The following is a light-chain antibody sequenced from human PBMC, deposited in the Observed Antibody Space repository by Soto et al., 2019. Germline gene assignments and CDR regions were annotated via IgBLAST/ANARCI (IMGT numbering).Light chain of an antibody. J-gene: IGKJ3*01. CDR3: QQFGTSSLVT. CDR1: QSVSSN. Sequence: EIVLTQSPATLCLSPGERAARSCRASQSVSSNLAWYQQKPGQAPRLLIYGVSSRATGIPDRFSGSGSGTDFILTISRVEPEDFAVYYCQQFGTSSLVTFGPGTKVDIK. V-gene: IGKV3-20*01. CDR2: GVS.